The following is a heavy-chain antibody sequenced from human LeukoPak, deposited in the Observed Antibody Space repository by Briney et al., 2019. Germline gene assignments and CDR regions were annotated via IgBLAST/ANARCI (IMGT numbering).Heavy chain of an antibody. J-gene: IGHJ5*02. D-gene: IGHD6-19*01. CDR1: GGSISSSSYY. Sequence: PSETLSLTCTVSGGSISSSSYYWGWIRQPPGKGLEWIGSIYYSGSTYYNPSLKSRVTISVDTSKNQFSLKLSSVTAADTAVYYCAREQWLVKTPGWFDPWGQGTLVTVSS. CDR3: AREQWLVKTPGWFDP. V-gene: IGHV4-39*07. CDR2: IYYSGST.